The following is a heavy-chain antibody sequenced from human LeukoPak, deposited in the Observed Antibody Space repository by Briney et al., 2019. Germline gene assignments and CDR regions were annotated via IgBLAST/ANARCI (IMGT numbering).Heavy chain of an antibody. CDR1: GGSISSYY. D-gene: IGHD1-26*01. CDR3: ARETGGSQDYYYYYYMDV. V-gene: IGHV4-59*12. Sequence: SETLSLTCTVSGGSISSYYWSWIRQPPGKGLEWIGYIYYSGSTYYNPSLKSRVTISVDTSKNQFSLKLSSVTAADTAVYYCARETGGSQDYYYYYYMDVWGKGTTVTVSS. CDR2: IYYSGST. J-gene: IGHJ6*03.